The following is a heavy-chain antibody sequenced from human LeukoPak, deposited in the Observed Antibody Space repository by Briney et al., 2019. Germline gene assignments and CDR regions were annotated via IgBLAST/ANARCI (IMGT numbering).Heavy chain of an antibody. D-gene: IGHD5-12*01. CDR3: ARDRSGYDGFG. CDR1: GSTFSSYA. CDR2: ISYDGSNK. V-gene: IGHV3-30*04. Sequence: GGSLRLSCAASGSTFSSYAMNWVRQAPGKGLEWVAVISYDGSNKYYADSVKGRFTISRDNSKNTLYLQMNSLRAEDTAVYYCARDRSGYDGFGWGQGTLVTVSS. J-gene: IGHJ4*02.